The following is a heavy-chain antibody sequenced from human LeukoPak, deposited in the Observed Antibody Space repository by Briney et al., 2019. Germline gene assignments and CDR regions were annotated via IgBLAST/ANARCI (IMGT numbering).Heavy chain of an antibody. Sequence: SETLSLTCAVSGESHSRFYWSWIRQSPGRGLEWIGEINHSGSPNYNPSLKSRVTISLDTSKNQFSLRVPSVTAADTAFYFCASSLTGYSSSWFLACWGPGTLVTVSS. CDR1: GESHSRFY. CDR3: ASSLTGYSSSWFLAC. V-gene: IGHV4-34*01. J-gene: IGHJ4*02. CDR2: INHSGSP. D-gene: IGHD6-13*01.